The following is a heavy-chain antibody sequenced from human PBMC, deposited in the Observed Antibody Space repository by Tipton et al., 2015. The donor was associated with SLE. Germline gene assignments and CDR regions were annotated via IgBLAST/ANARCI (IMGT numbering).Heavy chain of an antibody. CDR3: ARVVAYVIDY. V-gene: IGHV3-48*03. Sequence: TLRLSCAASRFAFRNHDMNWVRQAPGKGLEWLSYISDTGSTKFYADSVKGRFTISRDNANNSVYLQMNSLGAEDTAVYYCARVVAYVIDYWGQGTLVTVSS. CDR1: RFAFRNHD. CDR2: ISDTGSTK. D-gene: IGHD3-10*02. J-gene: IGHJ4*02.